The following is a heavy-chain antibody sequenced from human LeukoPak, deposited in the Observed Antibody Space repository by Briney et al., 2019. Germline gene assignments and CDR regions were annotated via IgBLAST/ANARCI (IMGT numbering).Heavy chain of an antibody. V-gene: IGHV3-49*04. Sequence: GGSLRLSCAASGFTFDDYAMHWVRQAPGKGLEWVGFIRSTAYGGTTKYAASVKGRFTISRDDSKNIAYLHMNSLKTEDTAVYYCTRDHFDYWGQGTLVTVSS. CDR3: TRDHFDY. CDR2: IRSTAYGGTT. J-gene: IGHJ4*02. CDR1: GFTFDDYA.